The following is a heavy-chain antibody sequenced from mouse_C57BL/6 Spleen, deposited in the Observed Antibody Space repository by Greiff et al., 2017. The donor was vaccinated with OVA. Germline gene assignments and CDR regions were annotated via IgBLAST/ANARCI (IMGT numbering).Heavy chain of an antibody. CDR1: GYTFTSYW. CDR2: IYPGSGST. Sequence: VQLQQPGAELVKPGASVKMSCKASGYTFTSYWITWVKQRPGQGLEWIGDIYPGSGSTNYNEKFKSKATLTVDTSSSTAYMQLSSLTSEDSAVYYCARGRDGNYVFAYWGQGTLVTVSA. CDR3: ARGRDGNYVFAY. J-gene: IGHJ3*01. D-gene: IGHD2-1*01. V-gene: IGHV1-55*01.